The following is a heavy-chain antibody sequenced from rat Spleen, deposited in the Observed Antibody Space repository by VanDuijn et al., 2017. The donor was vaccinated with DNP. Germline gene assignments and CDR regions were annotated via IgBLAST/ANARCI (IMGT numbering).Heavy chain of an antibody. CDR3: ARHGLITSRDWFAY. J-gene: IGHJ3*01. CDR1: GFTFSDYA. Sequence: EVQLVESGGRLVQPGNSLKLSCAASGFTFSDYAMAWVRQSPKKGLEWVASISNTGGGDTYYRDSVKGRFTISRDNVKRTLYLQMDSLRSEETATYYCARHGLITSRDWFAYWGQGTLVTVSS. D-gene: IGHD1-10*01. CDR2: ISNTGGGDT. V-gene: IGHV5S23*01.